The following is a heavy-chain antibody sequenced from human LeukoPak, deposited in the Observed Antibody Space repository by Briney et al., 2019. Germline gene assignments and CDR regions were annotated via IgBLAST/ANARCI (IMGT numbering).Heavy chain of an antibody. CDR1: GFTFSSYW. D-gene: IGHD5/OR15-5a*01. CDR3: ARGVSGTGPDI. V-gene: IGHV3-74*01. J-gene: IGHJ3*02. Sequence: GGSLRLSCAASGFTFSSYWMHWVRRAPGKGLVWVSRIKTDGSSTDYADSVKGRFTISRDNAKNTMYLQMNSLRAEDTAVYYCARGVSGTGPDIWGLGTMVTVSS. CDR2: IKTDGSST.